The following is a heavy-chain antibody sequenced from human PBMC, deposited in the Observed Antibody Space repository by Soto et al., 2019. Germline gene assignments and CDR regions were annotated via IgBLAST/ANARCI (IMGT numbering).Heavy chain of an antibody. CDR1: GFTFSSYE. Sequence: RLSCAASGFTFSSYEMNWVRQAPGKGLEWIAYISSSGSTIYYADSVKGRFTISRDNAKKSLYLQMNSLGAEDTAVYYCASCFDATGYYYFTYWGQGTPVTVSS. D-gene: IGHD3-9*01. J-gene: IGHJ4*02. CDR2: ISSSGSTI. V-gene: IGHV3-48*03. CDR3: ASCFDATGYYYFTY.